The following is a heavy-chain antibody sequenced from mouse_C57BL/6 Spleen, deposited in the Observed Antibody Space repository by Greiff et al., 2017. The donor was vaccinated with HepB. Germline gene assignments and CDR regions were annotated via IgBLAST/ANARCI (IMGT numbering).Heavy chain of an antibody. D-gene: IGHD1-1*01. CDR1: GFTFSDFY. J-gene: IGHJ4*01. CDR2: SRNKANDYTT. V-gene: IGHV7-1*01. CDR3: ARGGTGSSPYYYAMDY. Sequence: EVHLVESGGGLVQSGRSLRLSCATSGFTFSDFYMEWVRQAPGKGLEWIAASRNKANDYTTEYSASVKGRFIVSRDTSQSILYLQMNALRAEDTAIYYCARGGTGSSPYYYAMDYWGQGTSVTVSS.